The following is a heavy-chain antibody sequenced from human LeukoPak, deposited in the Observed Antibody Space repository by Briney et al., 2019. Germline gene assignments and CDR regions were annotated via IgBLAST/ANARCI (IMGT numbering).Heavy chain of an antibody. CDR3: ARGPGTWYYY. D-gene: IGHD6-13*01. CDR2: INHSGST. J-gene: IGHJ4*02. V-gene: IGHV4-34*01. Sequence: SETLSLTCAVYGGSFSGYYWSWIRQPPGKGLEWIGEINHSGSTNYNPSLKSRVTISIDTSKSQFSLKLSSATAADTALYYCARGPGTWYYYWGQGTLVTVSS. CDR1: GGSFSGYY.